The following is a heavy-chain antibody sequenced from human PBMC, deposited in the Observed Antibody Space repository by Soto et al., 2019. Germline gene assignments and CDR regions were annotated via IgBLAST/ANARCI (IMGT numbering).Heavy chain of an antibody. CDR3: ARGGGSDSFDY. CDR2: INHIETT. V-gene: IGHV4-30-2*01. Sequence: PSETLSLACTVAGASATFVGYSWDWIRQTPGKGLECNGYINHIETTFYNPSFESRLTLSIDRAENQFSLKLHSMAAADRAVYFCARGGGSDSFDYWGQGILVTVSS. D-gene: IGHD1-26*01. J-gene: IGHJ4*02. CDR1: GASATFVGYS.